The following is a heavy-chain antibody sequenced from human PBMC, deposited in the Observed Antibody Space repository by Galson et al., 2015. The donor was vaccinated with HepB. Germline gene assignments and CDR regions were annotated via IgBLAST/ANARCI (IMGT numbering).Heavy chain of an antibody. CDR2: IYSGGST. CDR1: GFTVSSNH. J-gene: IGHJ4*02. Sequence: SLRLSCAASGFTVSSNHMSWVRQAPGKGLEWVSVIYSGGSTYYADSVKGRYTISRDNSKNTLYLQMNSLRAEDTAVYYCAREKLGAAGYWGQGTLVTVSS. CDR3: AREKLGAAGY. V-gene: IGHV3-53*01. D-gene: IGHD1-26*01.